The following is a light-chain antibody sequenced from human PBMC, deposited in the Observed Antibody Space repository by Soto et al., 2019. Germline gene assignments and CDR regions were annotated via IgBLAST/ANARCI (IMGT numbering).Light chain of an antibody. J-gene: IGKJ3*01. CDR3: HQFGSSQLDT. V-gene: IGKV3-20*01. Sequence: EIVLTQSPGTLSLSPGERATLSCRASQTISRSFLAWYQQKPGQAPRLLIYRASRRAPGIPDRFSGSGSWTDFSLTISRLEPEDFAVYYCHQFGSSQLDTFGPGTKVEIK. CDR1: QTISRSF. CDR2: RAS.